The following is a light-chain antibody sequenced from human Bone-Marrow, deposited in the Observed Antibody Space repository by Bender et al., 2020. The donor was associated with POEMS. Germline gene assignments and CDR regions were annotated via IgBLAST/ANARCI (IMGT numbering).Light chain of an antibody. Sequence: QSALTQPASVSGSPGQSLTISCTGTTSDVGAYNYVSWYQHHPDQAPKLILYSVNNRPSGVSHRFSGSKSGNTASLTISGLQPQDEADYYCSAYTSSSTYVFGTGTKVTVL. J-gene: IGLJ1*01. CDR1: TSDVGAYNY. CDR2: SVN. CDR3: SAYTSSSTYV. V-gene: IGLV2-14*03.